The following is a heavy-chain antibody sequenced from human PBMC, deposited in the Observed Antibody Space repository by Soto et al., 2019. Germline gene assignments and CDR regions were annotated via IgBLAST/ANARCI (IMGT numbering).Heavy chain of an antibody. CDR2: ISSSSSYI. CDR3: ARDDELGSLNDYDFWSGYPPFDY. Sequence: GESLKISCAASGFTFSSYSMNWVRQAPGKGLEWVSSISSSSSYIYYADSVKGRFTISRDNAKNSLYLQMNSLRAEDTAVYYCARDDELGSLNDYDFWSGYPPFDYWGQGTLVTVSS. V-gene: IGHV3-21*01. J-gene: IGHJ4*02. CDR1: GFTFSSYS. D-gene: IGHD3-3*01.